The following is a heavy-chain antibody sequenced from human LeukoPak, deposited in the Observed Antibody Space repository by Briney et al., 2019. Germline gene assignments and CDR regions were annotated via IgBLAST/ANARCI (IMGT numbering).Heavy chain of an antibody. D-gene: IGHD3-16*01. CDR2: ISGSSTI. Sequence: PGGSLRLSCAAAGFTFSSHSMNWVRQAPGKGLEWVSYISGSSTIYYTDSVKGRFTVSRDNAKNSLYLQMNSLRAEDTAVYYCAKAGDHYYYYMDVWGKGTTVTVSS. V-gene: IGHV3-48*01. CDR3: AKAGDHYYYYMDV. CDR1: GFTFSSHS. J-gene: IGHJ6*03.